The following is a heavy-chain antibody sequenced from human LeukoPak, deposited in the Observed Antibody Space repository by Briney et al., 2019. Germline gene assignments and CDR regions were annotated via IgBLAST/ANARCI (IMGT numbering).Heavy chain of an antibody. CDR3: ASLEGYYDSSGYYYRGVFDY. V-gene: IGHV1-2*02. Sequence: ASVKVSCKASGYTFTGYYMHWVRQAPGQGLGWMGWINPNSGGTNYAQKFQGRVTMTRDTSISTAYMELSRLRSDDTAVYYCASLEGYYDSSGYYYRGVFDYWGQGTLVTVSS. CDR2: INPNSGGT. J-gene: IGHJ4*02. CDR1: GYTFTGYY. D-gene: IGHD3-22*01.